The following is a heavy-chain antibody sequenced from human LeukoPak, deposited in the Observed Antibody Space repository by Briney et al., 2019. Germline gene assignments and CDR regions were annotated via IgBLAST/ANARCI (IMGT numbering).Heavy chain of an antibody. D-gene: IGHD3-22*01. CDR3: ARYYYDSSGYYDTRGYYFDY. CDR2: IYYSGST. Sequence: PSETLSLTCAVYGGSFSGYYWSWIRQPPGKGLEWIGYIYYSGSTNYNPSLKSRVTISVDTSKNQFSLKLSSVTAADTAVYYCARYYYDSSGYYDTRGYYFDYWGQGTLVTVSS. V-gene: IGHV4-59*01. CDR1: GGSFSGYY. J-gene: IGHJ4*02.